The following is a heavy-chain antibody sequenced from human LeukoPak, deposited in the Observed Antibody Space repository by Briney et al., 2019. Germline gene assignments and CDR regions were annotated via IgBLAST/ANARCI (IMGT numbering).Heavy chain of an antibody. J-gene: IGHJ4*02. D-gene: IGHD4-23*01. Sequence: PGGSLRLSCAVSGFTVSGNYMSWIRQAPGKGLEWVSLIYSDDTTLYADSVKGRFTISRDLSKNTLYLQMSSLRAEDTAVYYCARRAGGYSHPYDYWGQGVLVTVSS. CDR1: GFTVSGNY. CDR3: ARRAGGYSHPYDY. CDR2: IYSDDTT. V-gene: IGHV3-53*01.